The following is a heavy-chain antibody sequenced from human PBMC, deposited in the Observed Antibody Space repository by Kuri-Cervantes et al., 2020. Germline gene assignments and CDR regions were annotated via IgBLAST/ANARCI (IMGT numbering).Heavy chain of an antibody. J-gene: IGHJ4*02. CDR1: GGSINNYY. V-gene: IGHV4-59*08. CDR3: ARSDYGDYPHFDY. CDR2: IYYSGST. D-gene: IGHD4-17*01. Sequence: SETLSLTCTVSGGSINNYYWSWIRQPPGKGLEWIGYIYYSGSTNYNPSLKSRVTISVDTSKNQFSLKLSSVTAADTAVYYCARSDYGDYPHFDYWGQGTLVTVSS.